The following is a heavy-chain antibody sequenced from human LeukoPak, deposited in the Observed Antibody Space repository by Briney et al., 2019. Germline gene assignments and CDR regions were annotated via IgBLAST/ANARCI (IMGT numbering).Heavy chain of an antibody. J-gene: IGHJ4*02. V-gene: IGHV4-39*07. CDR2: IYYSGST. CDR1: GGSISSTSYY. CDR3: ARDPPQWFSGPFDY. D-gene: IGHD3-22*01. Sequence: PSETLSLTCTVSGGSISSTSYYWGWIRQPPGKGLEWIGSIYYSGSTYYNPSLKSRVTISVDTSKNQFSLKLSSVTAADTAVYYCARDPPQWFSGPFDYWGQGTLVTVSS.